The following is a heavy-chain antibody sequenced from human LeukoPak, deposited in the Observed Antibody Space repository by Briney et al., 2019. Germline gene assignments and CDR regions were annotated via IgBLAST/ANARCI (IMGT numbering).Heavy chain of an antibody. CDR1: GGTFSSYA. CDR2: IIPILGIA. J-gene: IGHJ6*02. CDR3: AGSVQWNPRVYYYYGMDV. V-gene: IGHV1-69*04. D-gene: IGHD6-19*01. Sequence: GASVKVSCKASGGTFSSYAISWVRQAPGQGLEWMGRIIPILGIANYAQKFQGRVTITADKSTSTAYMELSSLRSEDTAVYYCAGSVQWNPRVYYYYGMDVWGQGTTVTVSS.